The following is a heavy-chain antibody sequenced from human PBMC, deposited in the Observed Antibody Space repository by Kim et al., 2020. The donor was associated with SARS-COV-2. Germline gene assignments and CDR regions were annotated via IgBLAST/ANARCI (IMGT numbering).Heavy chain of an antibody. CDR2: IYYSGST. Sequence: SETLSLTCTVSGGSISSGGYYWSWIRPHPGKGLEWIGYIYYSGSTYYNPSLKSRVTISVDTSKNQFSLKLSSVTAADTAVYYCARIRRITMIVGVIADAFAIWGQGTMVTVSS. V-gene: IGHV4-31*03. CDR1: GGSISSGGYY. D-gene: IGHD3-22*01. CDR3: ARIRRITMIVGVIADAFAI. J-gene: IGHJ3*02.